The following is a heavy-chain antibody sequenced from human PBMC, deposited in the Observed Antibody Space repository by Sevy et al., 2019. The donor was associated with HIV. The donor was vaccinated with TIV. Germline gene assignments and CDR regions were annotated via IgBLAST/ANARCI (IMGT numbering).Heavy chain of an antibody. Sequence: SETLSLTCAVSGGSISSGIYSWNWIRQPTGKGLEWIGYIYHTGSTYYNPSLKSRVTISVDRSKNQFSLKLSSVTAADTAVYYCAGDNGDYPYYFDHWGQGTLVTVSS. CDR1: GGSISSGIYS. CDR2: IYHTGST. D-gene: IGHD4-17*01. J-gene: IGHJ4*02. V-gene: IGHV4-30-2*01. CDR3: AGDNGDYPYYFDH.